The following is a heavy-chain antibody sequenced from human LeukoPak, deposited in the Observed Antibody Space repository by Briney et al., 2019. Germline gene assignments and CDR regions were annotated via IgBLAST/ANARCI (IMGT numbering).Heavy chain of an antibody. CDR2: ITSSSSYI. Sequence: GGSLRLSCAASGFTFSSYNMNWVRQAPGKGLEWVSSITSSSSYIYYADSVKGRFTIPRDNAKNSLYLQMNSLRAEDTAVYSCVRGSPYYYDSGGYYYFDYWGQGTLVTVSS. D-gene: IGHD3-22*01. CDR3: VRGSPYYYDSGGYYYFDY. J-gene: IGHJ4*02. CDR1: GFTFSSYN. V-gene: IGHV3-21*01.